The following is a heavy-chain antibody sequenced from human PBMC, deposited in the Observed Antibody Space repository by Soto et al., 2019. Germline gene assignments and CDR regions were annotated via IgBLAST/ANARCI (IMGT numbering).Heavy chain of an antibody. Sequence: QVQLVQSGAEVKKPGASVKVSCKASGYTFTSYDINWVRRATGQGLEWMGWMNPNSGNTGYAQKFQGRVTMTRNTSIITAYMELSSLRSEDTAVYYCARHKFASSGSCYDYYYYGMDVWGQGTTVTVSS. CDR3: ARHKFASSGSCYDYYYYGMDV. J-gene: IGHJ6*02. D-gene: IGHD1-26*01. V-gene: IGHV1-8*01. CDR1: GYTFTSYD. CDR2: MNPNSGNT.